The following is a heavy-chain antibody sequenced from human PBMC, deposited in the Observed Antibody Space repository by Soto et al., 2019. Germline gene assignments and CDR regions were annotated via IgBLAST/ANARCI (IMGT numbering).Heavy chain of an antibody. CDR3: ASGDCSGVSCYSGFEY. V-gene: IGHV4-34*01. Sequence: QVQLQQWGAGLLKPSETLSLTCAVYGGSFSGYYWSWIRQPPGKGLEWIGEINHSGSTNYNPSLKSRVTISVDTSKNQFSLKLSSVTAADTAVYYCASGDCSGVSCYSGFEYWGQGTLVTVSS. CDR1: GGSFSGYY. D-gene: IGHD2-15*01. J-gene: IGHJ4*02. CDR2: INHSGST.